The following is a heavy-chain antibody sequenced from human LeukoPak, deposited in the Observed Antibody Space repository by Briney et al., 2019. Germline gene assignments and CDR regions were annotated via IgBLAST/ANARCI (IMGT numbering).Heavy chain of an antibody. J-gene: IGHJ5*02. Sequence: SETLSLTCTVSGDSMTNTHWNWLRQPPGKALEWIGYIYYGGSTNYNPALKSRVSMSVDTSKNQFSLQLTSVTAADTAVYYCARGWRGVPYWFDPWGQGALVTVSS. V-gene: IGHV4-59*01. D-gene: IGHD3-3*01. CDR1: GDSMTNTH. CDR3: ARGWRGVPYWFDP. CDR2: IYYGGST.